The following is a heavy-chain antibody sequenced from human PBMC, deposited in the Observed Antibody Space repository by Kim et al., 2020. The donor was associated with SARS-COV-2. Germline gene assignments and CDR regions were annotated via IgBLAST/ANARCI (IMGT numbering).Heavy chain of an antibody. CDR3: AKDLSLFDY. Sequence: GGSLRLSCAASGFTFSSNAMSWVRQAPGKGLEWVSGISGSGGTKYYVDSVKGRFTISRDNSKNTLYLQMSSLRDEDTAIYYCAKDLSLFDYWGQGSLVTVSS. D-gene: IGHD3-16*01. CDR1: GFTFSSNA. J-gene: IGHJ4*02. CDR2: ISGSGGTK. V-gene: IGHV3-23*01.